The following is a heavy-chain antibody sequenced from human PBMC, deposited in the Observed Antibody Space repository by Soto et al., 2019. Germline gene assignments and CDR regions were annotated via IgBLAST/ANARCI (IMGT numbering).Heavy chain of an antibody. CDR2: ISGSGGST. V-gene: IGHV3-23*01. Sequence: GGSLRLSCATSGFTFTSYSMNWVRQAPGKGLEWVSAISGSGGSTYYADSVKGRFTISRDNSKNTLYLQMNSLRAEDTAVYYCAKVRLSGVSVTTETFDYWGQGTLVTVSS. J-gene: IGHJ4*02. CDR1: GFTFTSYS. D-gene: IGHD4-17*01. CDR3: AKVRLSGVSVTTETFDY.